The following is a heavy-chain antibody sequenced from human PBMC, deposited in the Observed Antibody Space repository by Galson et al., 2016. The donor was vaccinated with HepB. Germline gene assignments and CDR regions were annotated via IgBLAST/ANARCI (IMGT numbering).Heavy chain of an antibody. CDR3: ARHVGPDKRVWGVYYYMDV. V-gene: IGHV4-39*01. D-gene: IGHD3-10*01. CDR2: IYYSGST. Sequence: WVRQAPGKGLEWIGSIYYSGSTYYNPSLKSRVTISVDTSKNQFSLKLSSVTAADTAVNYCARHVGPDKRVWGVYYYMDVWGKGTPVTVSS. J-gene: IGHJ6*03.